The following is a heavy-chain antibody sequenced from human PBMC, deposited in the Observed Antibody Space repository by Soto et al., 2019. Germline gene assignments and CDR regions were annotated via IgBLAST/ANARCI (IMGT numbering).Heavy chain of an antibody. CDR3: ARRTTTGFGNWFDP. CDR2: TYYRSKWYN. D-gene: IGHD1-26*01. CDR1: GDSVSSNSAA. J-gene: IGHJ5*02. Sequence: PSQTLSLTCAISGDSVSSNSAAWIWIRQSPSRGLEWLGRTYYRSKWYNDYAVSVKSRISINPDTSKNQFSLQLNSVSPEDTAVYYCARRTTTGFGNWFDPWGQGTLVTVSS. V-gene: IGHV6-1*01.